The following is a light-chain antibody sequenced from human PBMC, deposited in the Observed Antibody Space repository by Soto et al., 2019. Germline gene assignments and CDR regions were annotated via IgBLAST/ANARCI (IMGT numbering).Light chain of an antibody. Sequence: DIQMTQSPSTLSASVGDRVTITCRASQSISTWLAWYQQKPEKAPKLLIYKASSLESGVPSRFSGSGSGTEFTLTISSLQPDDFATYYCQQYNSYWRTFGQGTKVEIK. CDR1: QSISTW. CDR3: QQYNSYWRT. CDR2: KAS. V-gene: IGKV1-5*03. J-gene: IGKJ1*01.